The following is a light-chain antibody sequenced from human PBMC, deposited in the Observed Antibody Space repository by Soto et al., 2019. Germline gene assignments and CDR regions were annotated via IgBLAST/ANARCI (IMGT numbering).Light chain of an antibody. J-gene: IGKJ1*01. V-gene: IGKV1-5*03. Sequence: DIQMTQSPSTLSASVGDRVTTTCRASQSISSWLAWYQQKPGKAPNLLIYMASTLESGVPSRFSGSGSGTEFTLTITSLQPDDFATYYCQQYNVYSPSFGQGTKVDIK. CDR2: MAS. CDR1: QSISSW. CDR3: QQYNVYSPS.